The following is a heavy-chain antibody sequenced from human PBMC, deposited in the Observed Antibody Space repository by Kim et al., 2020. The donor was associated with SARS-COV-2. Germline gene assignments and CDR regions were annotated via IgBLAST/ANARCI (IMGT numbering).Heavy chain of an antibody. D-gene: IGHD6-19*01. V-gene: IGHV1-18*01. CDR3: ARDPGIAVAGTADY. Sequence: AQKLQSRVTMTTDTSTSTAYMGLRSLRSDDTAVYYCARDPGIAVAGTADYWGQGTLVTVSS. J-gene: IGHJ4*02.